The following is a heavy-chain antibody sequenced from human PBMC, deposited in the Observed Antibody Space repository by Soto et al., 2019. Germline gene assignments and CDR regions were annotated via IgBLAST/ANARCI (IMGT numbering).Heavy chain of an antibody. CDR2: IYHSGST. D-gene: IGHD4-17*01. V-gene: IGHV4-30-2*01. CDR3: ARGVTTVTTFDY. Sequence: PSETLSLTCAVSGGSISSGVYSCNWIRQPPGKGLEWIGYIYHSGSTYYNPSLKSRVTISVDRSKNQFSLKLSSVTAADTAVYYCARGVTTVTTFDYWGQGTLVTVSP. CDR1: GGSISSGVYS. J-gene: IGHJ4*02.